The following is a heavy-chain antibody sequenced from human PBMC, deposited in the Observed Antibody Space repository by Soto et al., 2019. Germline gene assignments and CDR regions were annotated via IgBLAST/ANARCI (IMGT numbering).Heavy chain of an antibody. CDR1: GFTFSSYA. CDR3: AKEGGSSSWYYYYGMDV. CDR2: ISGSGGST. J-gene: IGHJ6*02. V-gene: IGHV3-23*01. Sequence: GGSLRLSCAASGFTFSSYAMSWVRQAPGKGLEWVSAISGSGGSTYYADSVKGRFTISRDNFKNTLYLQMNSLRAEDTAVYYCAKEGGSSSWYYYYGMDVWGQGTTVTVSS. D-gene: IGHD6-13*01.